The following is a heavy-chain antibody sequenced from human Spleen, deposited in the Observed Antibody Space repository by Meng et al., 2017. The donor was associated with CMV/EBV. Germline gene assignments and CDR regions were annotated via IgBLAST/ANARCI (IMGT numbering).Heavy chain of an antibody. CDR3: ARGRVLGYNWFDP. V-gene: IGHV1-3*02. Sequence: QVQPVQSGAEVKKPWASVKFSCKASGYTFTIYAMHWVRQAPGQRLEWMGWSNAGNGNTKYSQEFQGRVTISVDTSKNQFSLKLSSVTAADTAVYYCARGRVLGYNWFDPWGQGTLVTVSS. CDR1: GYTFTIYA. J-gene: IGHJ5*02. D-gene: IGHD6-19*01. CDR2: SNAGNGNT.